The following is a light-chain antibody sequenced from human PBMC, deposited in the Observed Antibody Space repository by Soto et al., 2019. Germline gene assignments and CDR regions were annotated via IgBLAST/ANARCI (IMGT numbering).Light chain of an antibody. J-gene: IGLJ1*01. Sequence: QSVLTQPPSVSEAPGQRVTISCTGSSSNIGAGYEAHWYQQVPGTAPKLLIYENNNRPSGVPDRFSGSKSGTAASLAITGLQVEDGVEYYCRSYDGSLSGYGFGTGTKLTVL. V-gene: IGLV1-40*01. CDR2: ENN. CDR3: RSYDGSLSGYG. CDR1: SSNIGAGYE.